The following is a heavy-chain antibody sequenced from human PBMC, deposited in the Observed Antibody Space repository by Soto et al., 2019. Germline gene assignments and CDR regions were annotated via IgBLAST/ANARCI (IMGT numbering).Heavy chain of an antibody. V-gene: IGHV3-21*01. Sequence: EVRLVEAGGGLGKPGGSLRLSCAASGFTFSSYSMNWVRHAPGKGLEWVSSISSSSCYIYYADSVKGGFTICRDNAKNSLYLQMTRLRAEETAVYYCAKDLRAVAGIFDSWGQGTLVTVSS. CDR1: GFTFSSYS. D-gene: IGHD6-19*01. J-gene: IGHJ5*01. CDR3: AKDLRAVAGIFDS. CDR2: ISSSSCYI.